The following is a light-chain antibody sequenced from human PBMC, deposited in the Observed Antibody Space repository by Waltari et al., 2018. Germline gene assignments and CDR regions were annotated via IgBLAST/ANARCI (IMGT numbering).Light chain of an antibody. CDR3: CSYAGSYTFVV. CDR1: SSDVGGYNY. V-gene: IGLV2-11*01. Sequence: QSALTQPRPVSGSPGQSVTISCTGTSSDVGGYNYVSWYQQHPGKAPKLMIYAVSKRRSGVPVRFSGSKSGNTASLTISGLQAEDEADYYCCSYAGSYTFVVFGGGTKLTVL. J-gene: IGLJ2*01. CDR2: AVS.